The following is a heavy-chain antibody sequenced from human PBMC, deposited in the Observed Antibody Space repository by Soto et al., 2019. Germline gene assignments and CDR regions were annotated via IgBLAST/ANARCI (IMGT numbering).Heavy chain of an antibody. D-gene: IGHD6-19*01. CDR2: IYYSGST. CDR3: ARERGGWYGIDY. V-gene: IGHV4-59*01. CDR1: GGSISSYY. J-gene: IGHJ4*02. Sequence: SETLSLTCTVSGGSISSYYWSWIRQPPGKGLEWIGYIYYSGSTNYNPSLKSRVTISVDTSKNQLSLKLSSVTAADTAVYYCARERGGWYGIDYWGQGTLVTVSS.